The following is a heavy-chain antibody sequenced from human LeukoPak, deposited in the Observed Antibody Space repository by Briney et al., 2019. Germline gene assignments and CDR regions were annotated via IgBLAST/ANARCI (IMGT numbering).Heavy chain of an antibody. Sequence: ASVKVSCKASGGTFSSYAISWVRQAPGQGLEWMGRIIPIFGIANYAQKFQGRVTITADKSTSTAYMGLSSLRSEDTAVYYCARDHDILTGFDYWGQGTLVTVSS. J-gene: IGHJ4*02. D-gene: IGHD3-9*01. V-gene: IGHV1-69*04. CDR2: IIPIFGIA. CDR3: ARDHDILTGFDY. CDR1: GGTFSSYA.